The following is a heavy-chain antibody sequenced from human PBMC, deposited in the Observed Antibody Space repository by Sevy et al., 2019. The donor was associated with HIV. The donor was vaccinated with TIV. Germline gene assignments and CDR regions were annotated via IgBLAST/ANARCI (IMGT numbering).Heavy chain of an antibody. CDR2: IKQDGSEK. CDR3: ARDLSITGTTHAWYYYYGMDV. Sequence: GGSLRLSCAASGFTFSSYWMSWVRQAPGKGLEWVANIKQDGSEKYYVDSVKGRFTISRDNAKNSLYMQMNSLRAEDTAVYYCARDLSITGTTHAWYYYYGMDVRDQGTTVTVSS. V-gene: IGHV3-7*01. J-gene: IGHJ6*02. D-gene: IGHD1-20*01. CDR1: GFTFSSYW.